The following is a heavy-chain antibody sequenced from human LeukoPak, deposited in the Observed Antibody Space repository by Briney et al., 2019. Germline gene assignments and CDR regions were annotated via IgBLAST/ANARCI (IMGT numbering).Heavy chain of an antibody. V-gene: IGHV1-2*02. D-gene: IGHD4-17*01. CDR1: GYTFTGYY. CDR2: INPNSGGT. Sequence: GASVKVSCKASGYTFTGYYMHWVRQAPGQGLEWMGWINPNSGGTNYAQKFQGRVTMTRDTSISTAYMELSRLRSDDTAVYYCARDKSHVGDGDYDYYYYYMDVWGKGTTVTVSS. CDR3: ARDKSHVGDGDYDYYYYYMDV. J-gene: IGHJ6*03.